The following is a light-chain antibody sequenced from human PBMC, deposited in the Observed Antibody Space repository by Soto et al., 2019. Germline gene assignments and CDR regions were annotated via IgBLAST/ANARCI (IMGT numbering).Light chain of an antibody. CDR2: DAS. J-gene: IGKJ2*01. V-gene: IGKV3-11*01. CDR3: QQRSNWPLMYT. Sequence: EIVLTQSPATLSLSPGERATLSCRASQSVSSYLAWYQQKPGQAHRLLIYDASNRATGIPTRFSGSGSGTDFTHTISSLEPEDFAVYYCQQRSNWPLMYTFGQGTKLEIK. CDR1: QSVSSY.